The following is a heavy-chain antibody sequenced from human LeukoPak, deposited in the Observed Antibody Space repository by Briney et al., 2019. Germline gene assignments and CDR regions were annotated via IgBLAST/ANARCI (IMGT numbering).Heavy chain of an antibody. J-gene: IGHJ4*02. V-gene: IGHV4-34*01. CDR3: ARENRGSYYGAFDY. CDR1: GGSLSGYY. Sequence: SETLSLTCAVYGGSLSGYYRSWIRQPPGKGLEWIGAINHSGSTNYNPSPKSRVTISVDTSKNQFSLKLSSVTAADTAVYYCARENRGSYYGAFDYWGQGTLVTVSS. D-gene: IGHD1-26*01. CDR2: INHSGST.